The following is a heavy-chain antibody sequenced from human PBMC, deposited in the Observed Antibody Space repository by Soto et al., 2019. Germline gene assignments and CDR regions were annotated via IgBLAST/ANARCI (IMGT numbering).Heavy chain of an antibody. CDR3: AKDKPPNNHIFTGYHSVFDY. V-gene: IGHV3-30*18. CDR2: ILFDGRNE. D-gene: IGHD3-9*01. J-gene: IGHJ4*02. Sequence: LSPGKGLEWVALILFDGRNEYYADSVKARFIIYRENSKNTLYLQMNSLRPADTAVYYWAKDKPPNNHIFTGYHSVFDYCGQGP.